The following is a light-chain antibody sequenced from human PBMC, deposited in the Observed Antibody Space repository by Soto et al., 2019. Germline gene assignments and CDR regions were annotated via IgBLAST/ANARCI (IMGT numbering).Light chain of an antibody. CDR3: QQYAYSPLT. CDR1: QSVGKNY. V-gene: IGKV3-20*01. Sequence: EVVLTQSPGTLSLSPGERATLSCRASQSVGKNYLGWYQQKPGQAPTLLVYDASPRATAVPDRFSGSGSGTDFALSISRVEPEDFAVYYCQQYAYSPLTFGGGTQVEIK. J-gene: IGKJ4*01. CDR2: DAS.